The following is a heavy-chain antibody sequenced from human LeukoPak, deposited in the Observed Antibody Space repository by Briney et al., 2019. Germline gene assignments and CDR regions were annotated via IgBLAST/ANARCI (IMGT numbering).Heavy chain of an antibody. Sequence: GGSLRLSCAASGFTVSSNYMTWGRQAPGKGLEWVSLIYTAGGTYYTDSVKGRFTISRHSSKNTLYLQMNSLRGEDTAVYYCARFLGRITISGVVPYGVDVWGQGTTVTVSS. J-gene: IGHJ6*02. V-gene: IGHV3-53*04. CDR2: IYTAGGT. CDR1: GFTVSSNY. CDR3: ARFLGRITISGVVPYGVDV. D-gene: IGHD3-3*01.